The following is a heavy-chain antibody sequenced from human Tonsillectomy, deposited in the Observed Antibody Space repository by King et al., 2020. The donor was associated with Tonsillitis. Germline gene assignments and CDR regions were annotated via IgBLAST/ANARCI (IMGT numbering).Heavy chain of an antibody. V-gene: IGHV4-59*08. D-gene: IGHD3-3*01. J-gene: IGHJ4*02. Sequence: VQLQESGPGLVKPSETLSLTCTVSGGSISSYYWSWIRQPPGKGLEWIGYIYYSGSTNYNPSLKSRVTISEDTSKNQFSLKLSSVTAADTAVYYCARTITIFGVVIEYYFDYWGQGTLVTVSS. CDR1: GGSISSYY. CDR3: ARTITIFGVVIEYYFDY. CDR2: IYYSGST.